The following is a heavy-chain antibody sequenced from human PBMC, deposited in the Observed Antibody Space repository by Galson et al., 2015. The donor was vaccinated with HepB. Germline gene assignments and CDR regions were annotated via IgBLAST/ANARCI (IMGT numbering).Heavy chain of an antibody. V-gene: IGHV3-30*04. J-gene: IGHJ4*02. Sequence: SLRLSCAASGFTFSSYAMHWVRQAPGKGLEWVAVISYDGSNKYYADSVKGRFTISRDNSKNTLYLQMNSLRAEDAAVYYCARDLEQQLAGLQDYWGQGTLVTVSS. CDR3: ARDLEQQLAGLQDY. D-gene: IGHD6-13*01. CDR2: ISYDGSNK. CDR1: GFTFSSYA.